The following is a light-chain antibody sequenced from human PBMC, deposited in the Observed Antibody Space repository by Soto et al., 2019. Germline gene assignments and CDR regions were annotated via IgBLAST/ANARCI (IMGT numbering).Light chain of an antibody. V-gene: IGKV1-9*01. CDR3: QQLNNYPLT. Sequence: DIQLTQSPSFLSASVGDRVTITCRASQGISSYLAWYQQKPGKAPKLLIYAASILQSGVPSRFSGSGSGTEFTLTISSLQPEDFATYYCQQLNNYPLTFGGGTKVEI. CDR2: AAS. CDR1: QGISSY. J-gene: IGKJ4*01.